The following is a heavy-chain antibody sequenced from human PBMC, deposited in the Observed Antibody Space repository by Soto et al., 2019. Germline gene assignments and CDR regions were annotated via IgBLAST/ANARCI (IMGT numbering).Heavy chain of an antibody. CDR3: AYGSSSAWIDY. Sequence: KPSAPLSLTCSVPGDSMRGYHFYWGWIRQAPAKWLQWLGSAYFSGGNTDHSPSLKRPASHTSDTSKDKFSLRLTSLTAADTAVYFCAYGSSSAWIDYWGQGTLVTVSS. J-gene: IGHJ4*02. CDR2: AYFSGGNT. CDR1: GDSMRGYHFY. V-gene: IGHV4-39*01. D-gene: IGHD6-25*01.